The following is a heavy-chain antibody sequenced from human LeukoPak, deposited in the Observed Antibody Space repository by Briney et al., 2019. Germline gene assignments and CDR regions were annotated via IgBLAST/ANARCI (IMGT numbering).Heavy chain of an antibody. V-gene: IGHV3-30*18. J-gene: IGHJ4*02. CDR3: AKDSGKSGSYFLFDY. D-gene: IGHD1-26*01. CDR2: ISYDGSNK. CDR1: GFTFSSYG. Sequence: GGSLRLSCAASGFTFSSYGMHWVRQAPGKGLEWVAVISYDGSNKYYADSVKGRFTISRDNSKNTLYLQMNSLRAEDTAVYYCAKDSGKSGSYFLFDYWGQGTLVTVSS.